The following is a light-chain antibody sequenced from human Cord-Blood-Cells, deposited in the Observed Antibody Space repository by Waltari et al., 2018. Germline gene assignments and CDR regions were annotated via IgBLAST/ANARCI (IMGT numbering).Light chain of an antibody. J-gene: IGLJ1*01. CDR1: RSAAGRNNY. Sequence: QSALTQPPSASGSPGQSVTIPCTGTRSAAGRNNYVSWYQQHPGKAPKLMIDEVSKRPSGVPDRFSGSKSGNTASLTVSGLQAEDEADYYCSSYAGSNNYVFGTGTKVTVL. V-gene: IGLV2-8*01. CDR2: EVS. CDR3: SSYAGSNNYV.